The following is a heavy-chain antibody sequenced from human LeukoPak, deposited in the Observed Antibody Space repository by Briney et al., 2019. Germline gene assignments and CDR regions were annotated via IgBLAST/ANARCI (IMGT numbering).Heavy chain of an antibody. CDR2: IKQDGSEK. Sequence: GGSLRLSYAPSGFTFSSYWMSWVRQAPGKGLEWVANIKQDGSEKYYVDSVKGRFTISRDNAKNSLYLQMNSLRAEDTAVYYCARDHPGNWNQVLYFDYWGQGTLVTVSS. CDR3: ARDHPGNWNQVLYFDY. J-gene: IGHJ4*02. D-gene: IGHD1-1*01. V-gene: IGHV3-7*01. CDR1: GFTFSSYW.